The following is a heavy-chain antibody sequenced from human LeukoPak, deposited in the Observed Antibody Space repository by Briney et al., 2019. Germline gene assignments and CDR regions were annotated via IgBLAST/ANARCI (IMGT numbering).Heavy chain of an antibody. J-gene: IGHJ4*02. D-gene: IGHD3-10*01. CDR3: ARRSMVRGVKAVDY. V-gene: IGHV4-59*12. CDR2: IYHSGTTYSGST. CDR1: GASMSNYY. Sequence: SETLSLTCNVSGASMSNYYWVWIRQPPGKGLEWIGSIYHSGTTYSGSTNYNPSLKSRVTISVDTSKNQFSLKLSSVTAADTAVYYCARRSMVRGVKAVDYWGQGTLVTVSS.